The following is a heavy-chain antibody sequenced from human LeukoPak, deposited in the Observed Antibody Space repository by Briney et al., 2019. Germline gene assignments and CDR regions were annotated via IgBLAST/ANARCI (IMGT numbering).Heavy chain of an antibody. Sequence: ASVKVSCKASGYTFTSYDINWVRQATGQGLEWMGWMNPNSGNTGYAQKFQGRVTMTRNTSISTAYMELSSLRSEDTAVYYCARGLYYDSSGYYPNAFDIWGQGTMVTVSS. CDR1: GYTFTSYD. J-gene: IGHJ3*02. CDR2: MNPNSGNT. D-gene: IGHD3-22*01. CDR3: ARGLYYDSSGYYPNAFDI. V-gene: IGHV1-8*01.